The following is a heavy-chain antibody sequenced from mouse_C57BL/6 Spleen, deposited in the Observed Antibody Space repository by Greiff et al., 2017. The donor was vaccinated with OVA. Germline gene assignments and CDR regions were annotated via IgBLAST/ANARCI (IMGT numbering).Heavy chain of an antibody. J-gene: IGHJ3*01. Sequence: EVQGVESGGGLVQPGGSLKLSCAASGFTFSDYYMYWVRQTPEKRLEWVAYISNGGGSTYYPDTVKGRFTISRDNAKNTLYLQMSRLKSEDTAMYYCARHYGTRGSFAYWGQGTLVTVSA. D-gene: IGHD1-1*01. CDR1: GFTFSDYY. CDR2: ISNGGGST. V-gene: IGHV5-12*01. CDR3: ARHYGTRGSFAY.